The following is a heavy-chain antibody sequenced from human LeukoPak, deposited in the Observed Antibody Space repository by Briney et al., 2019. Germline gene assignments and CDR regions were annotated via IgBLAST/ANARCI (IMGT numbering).Heavy chain of an antibody. V-gene: IGHV4-39*07. CDR1: GGSISSGDYY. J-gene: IGHJ5*02. CDR2: IYHSGST. D-gene: IGHD6-19*01. CDR3: ARGIAVAETGDWFEP. Sequence: SQTLSLTCTVSGGSISSGDYYWSWIRQPPGKELEWIGSIYHSGSTYCNPSLKSRVTISVDTSKNQFSLKLSSVTAADTAVYYCARGIAVAETGDWFEPWGQGTLVTASS.